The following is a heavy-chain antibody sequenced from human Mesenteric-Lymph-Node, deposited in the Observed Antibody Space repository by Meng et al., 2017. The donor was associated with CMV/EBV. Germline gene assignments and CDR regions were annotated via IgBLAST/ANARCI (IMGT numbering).Heavy chain of an antibody. CDR2: IKQDGSEK. CDR3: ASRCSSTSCYANYYYYYGMDV. Sequence: GESLKISCAASGFTFSSYWMSWVRQAPGKGLEWVANIKQDGSEKYYVDSVKGRFTISRDNAKNSLYLQMNSLRAEDTAVYYCASRCSSTSCYANYYYYYGMDVWGQGTTVTVSS. CDR1: GFTFSSYW. J-gene: IGHJ6*02. D-gene: IGHD2-2*01. V-gene: IGHV3-7*01.